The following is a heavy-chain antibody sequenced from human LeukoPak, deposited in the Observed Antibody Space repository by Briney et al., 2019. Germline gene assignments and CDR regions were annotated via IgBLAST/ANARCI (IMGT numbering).Heavy chain of an antibody. D-gene: IGHD6-13*01. CDR2: ISSSSSYI. CDR3: ARDLGSSSWYDY. Sequence: GGSLRLSCAASGFTFSSYSMNWVRQAPGKGLEWGSSISSSSSYIYYADSVKGRFTISRDNAKNSLYLQMNSLRAEDTAVYYCARDLGSSSWYDYWGQGTLVTVSS. J-gene: IGHJ4*02. V-gene: IGHV3-21*01. CDR1: GFTFSSYS.